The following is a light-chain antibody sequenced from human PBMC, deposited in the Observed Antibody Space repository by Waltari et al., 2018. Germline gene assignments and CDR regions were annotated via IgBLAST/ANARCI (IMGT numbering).Light chain of an antibody. CDR2: AAS. CDR3: QQYYSYPLT. V-gene: IGKV1-8*01. CDR1: QGISSY. J-gene: IGKJ4*01. Sequence: AIRMTQSPSSFSASTGDRVTIICRASQGISSYLAWYQQKPGKAPKVLIYAASTLQSGVPSRFSGSGSGTDFTLTISCLQSEDFAIYYCQQYYSYPLTFGGGTRVEIK.